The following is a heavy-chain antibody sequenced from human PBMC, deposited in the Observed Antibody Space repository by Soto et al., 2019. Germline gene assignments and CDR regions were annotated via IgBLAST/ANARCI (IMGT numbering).Heavy chain of an antibody. D-gene: IGHD1-20*01. CDR2: IYYSGST. V-gene: IGHV4-59*08. CDR3: ARRYGYSFDY. J-gene: IGHJ4*02. Sequence: PSETLSLTCTVSGGSISSYYWSWIWQPPGKGLEWIGYIYYSGSTNYNPSLKSRVTISVDTSKNQFSLKLSSVTAADTAVYYCARRYGYSFDYWGQGTLVTSPQ. CDR1: GGSISSYY.